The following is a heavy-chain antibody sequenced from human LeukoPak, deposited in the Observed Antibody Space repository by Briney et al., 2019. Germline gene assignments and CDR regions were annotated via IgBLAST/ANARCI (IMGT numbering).Heavy chain of an antibody. J-gene: IGHJ4*02. V-gene: IGHV3-23*01. CDR2: ISGSGGST. CDR1: GFTFSSYA. D-gene: IGHD5-24*01. Sequence: GGSLRLSCAASGFTFSSYAMSWVRQAPGKGLEWVSAISGSGGSTYYADSVKGRFTISRGNSKNTLYLQMNSLRAEDTAVYYCAKDHGDGYNYFDYWGQGTLVTVSS. CDR3: AKDHGDGYNYFDY.